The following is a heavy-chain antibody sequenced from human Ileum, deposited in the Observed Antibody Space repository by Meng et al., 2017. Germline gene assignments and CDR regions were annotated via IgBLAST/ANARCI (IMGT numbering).Heavy chain of an antibody. Sequence: QLQLMQWGAGMLKPSETLSLTCNVYGDSFTDYYWNWIRQPPGKGLEWIGKIHYSGSTNYNPSLESRVTISEDTSQKQFSLRLSSVTAADTAVYYCARRIRGGSYLGWDQGTLVTVSS. J-gene: IGHJ4*02. CDR1: GDSFTDYY. D-gene: IGHD1-26*01. CDR3: ARRIRGGSYLG. CDR2: IHYSGST. V-gene: IGHV4-34*01.